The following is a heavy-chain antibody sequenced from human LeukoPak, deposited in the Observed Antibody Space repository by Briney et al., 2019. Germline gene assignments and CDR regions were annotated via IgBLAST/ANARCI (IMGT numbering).Heavy chain of an antibody. J-gene: IGHJ4*02. CDR3: ARDPGVRWLVGFDY. CDR2: XWYDGSNK. V-gene: IGHV3-33*01. CDR1: GFTFSSYG. Sequence: GGSLRLSCAASGFTFSSYGMHWVRQAPGKGLXXXXXXWYDGSNKYYADSVKGRFTISRDNSKNTLYLQMDSLRAEDTAVYYCARDPGVRWLVGFDYWGQGTLVTVSS. D-gene: IGHD6-19*01.